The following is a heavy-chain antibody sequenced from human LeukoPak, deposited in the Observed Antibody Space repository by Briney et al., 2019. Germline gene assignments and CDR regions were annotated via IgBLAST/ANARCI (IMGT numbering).Heavy chain of an antibody. CDR3: AIAEADHDAFDI. CDR2: NSHSGNT. Sequence: ASVKVSCKASGYTFSSYDINWVRQATGQGLEWMGWNSHSGNTGYGQKFQGRVTMTRNTSISTAYTELSSLRSEDTAVYYCAIAEADHDAFDIWGQGTMVTVSS. J-gene: IGHJ3*02. V-gene: IGHV1-8*01. CDR1: GYTFSSYD.